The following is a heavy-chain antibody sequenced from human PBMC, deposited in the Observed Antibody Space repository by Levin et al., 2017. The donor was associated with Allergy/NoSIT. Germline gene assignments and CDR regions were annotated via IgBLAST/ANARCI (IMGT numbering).Heavy chain of an antibody. D-gene: IGHD3-16*01. Sequence: SVKVSCKASGGTFSSYTISWVRQAPGQGLEWMGRIIPILGIANYAQKFQGRVTITADKSTSTAYMELSSLRSEDTAVYYCARGQVANEFCFSGWGQGTLVTVSS. V-gene: IGHV1-69*02. CDR1: GGTFSSYT. CDR3: ARGQVANEFCFSG. CDR2: IIPILGIA. J-gene: IGHJ4*02.